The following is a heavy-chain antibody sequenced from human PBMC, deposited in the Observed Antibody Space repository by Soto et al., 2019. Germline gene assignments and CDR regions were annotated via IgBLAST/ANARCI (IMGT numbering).Heavy chain of an antibody. J-gene: IGHJ4*02. CDR1: GFTFSGFG. CDR3: ARGRGGDYGGNSGYFDY. D-gene: IGHD4-17*01. Sequence: QVQLVESGGGVVQPGGSLRLSCAASGFTFSGFGMHWVRQAPGKGLEWVAVIWYDGNDKYYADSVKGRFSVSRDNSKNTLYLQMNSLRAEATAVYYCARGRGGDYGGNSGYFDYWGQGTLVTVSS. CDR2: IWYDGNDK. V-gene: IGHV3-33*01.